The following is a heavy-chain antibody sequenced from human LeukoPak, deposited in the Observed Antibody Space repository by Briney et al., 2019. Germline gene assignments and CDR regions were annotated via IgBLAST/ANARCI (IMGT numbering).Heavy chain of an antibody. Sequence: SETLSLTCTVSGGSISGYYWSWIRQPAGKGLEWIGRIYTSGTTYYKPSLKRRLTMSVDTSKNQFSLKLSSVTAADTAVYYCARQTRSGSYSGGFDSWGQGTLVTVSS. CDR1: GGSISGYY. D-gene: IGHD3-10*01. V-gene: IGHV4-4*07. CDR2: IYTSGTT. CDR3: ARQTRSGSYSGGFDS. J-gene: IGHJ5*01.